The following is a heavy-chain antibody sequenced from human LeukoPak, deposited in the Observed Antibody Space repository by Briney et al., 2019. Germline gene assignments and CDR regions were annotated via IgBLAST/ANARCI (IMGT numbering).Heavy chain of an antibody. V-gene: IGHV3-21*01. D-gene: IGHD3-10*01. CDR1: GFTFSSYA. Sequence: TGGSLRLSCAASGFTFSSYAMSWVRQAPGKGLEWVSSISSSSSYIYYADSVKGRFTISRDNAKNSLYLQMNSLRAEDTAVYYCARERMVHGFDYWGQGTLVTVSS. J-gene: IGHJ4*02. CDR3: ARERMVHGFDY. CDR2: ISSSSSYI.